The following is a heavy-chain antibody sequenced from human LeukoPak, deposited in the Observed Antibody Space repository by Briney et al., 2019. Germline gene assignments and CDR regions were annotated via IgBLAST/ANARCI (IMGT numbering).Heavy chain of an antibody. Sequence: SQTLSLTCAISGDSVSSSSAAWNWIRQPPSRGLEWLGRTYYRSKWYNDYAVSVKSRVTINQDTSKNDFSLQLNSVTPEDTAVYYCARERNRNFDYWGQGALVTVSS. CDR3: ARERNRNFDY. J-gene: IGHJ4*02. CDR1: GDSVSSSSAA. CDR2: TYYRSKWYN. D-gene: IGHD1-14*01. V-gene: IGHV6-1*01.